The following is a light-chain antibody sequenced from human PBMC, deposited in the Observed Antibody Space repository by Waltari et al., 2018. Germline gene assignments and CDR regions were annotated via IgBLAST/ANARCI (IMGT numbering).Light chain of an antibody. CDR2: DDS. CDR3: QVWDSSSDVYV. J-gene: IGLJ1*01. V-gene: IGLV3-21*02. Sequence: SYVLTQPPSVSVAPGQTARITCGGNNIRTKSVHWYQQKPGQAPVLVVYDDSVRPAGIPERFSGSNAGNTATLTISWVEAGDEADYYCQVWDSSSDVYVFGTGTKVTVL. CDR1: NIRTKS.